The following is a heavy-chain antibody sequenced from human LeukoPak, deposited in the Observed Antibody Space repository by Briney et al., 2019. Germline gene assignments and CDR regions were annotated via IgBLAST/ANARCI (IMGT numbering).Heavy chain of an antibody. CDR1: GFTFSSYG. CDR3: ARSGSGWLYFDY. Sequence: PGGSLRLSCAASGFTFSSYGMSWVRQAPGKGLEWVSAISGSGGSTYYADSVKGRFTISRDNSKNTLYLQMNSLRAEDTAVYYCARSGSGWLYFDYWGQGTLVTVSS. V-gene: IGHV3-23*01. CDR2: ISGSGGST. D-gene: IGHD6-19*01. J-gene: IGHJ4*02.